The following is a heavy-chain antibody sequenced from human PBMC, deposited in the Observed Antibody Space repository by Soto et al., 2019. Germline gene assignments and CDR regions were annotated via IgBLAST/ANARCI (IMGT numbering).Heavy chain of an antibody. D-gene: IGHD3-16*01. Sequence: QVQLVQSGAEVKKPGASVKVSCKASGYTFTGYYMHWVRQAPGQGLEWMGWINPNSGGTNYAQKFQGWVTMTRDTSISTAYMERSRLRSDDTAVYYCARDIKGGLYLFYGLDVWGQGTTVTVSS. CDR3: ARDIKGGLYLFYGLDV. V-gene: IGHV1-2*04. CDR2: INPNSGGT. CDR1: GYTFTGYY. J-gene: IGHJ6*02.